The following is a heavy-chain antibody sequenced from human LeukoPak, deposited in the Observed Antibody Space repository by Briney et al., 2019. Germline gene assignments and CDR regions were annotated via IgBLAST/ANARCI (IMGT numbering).Heavy chain of an antibody. CDR3: ATEGLPLTRYYYYSSGWAFDY. Sequence: GGSLRLSCAASGFTFSSYGMSWVRQAPGKGPEWVSYINSKGGCTHYTASVETRVTIITDHNKNSLYLQMNSIRAEDKAVYYCATEGLPLTRYYYYSSGWAFDYWGQGTIVTVSS. D-gene: IGHD3-22*01. V-gene: IGHV3-21*05. J-gene: IGHJ4*02. CDR2: INSKGGCT. CDR1: GFTFSSYG.